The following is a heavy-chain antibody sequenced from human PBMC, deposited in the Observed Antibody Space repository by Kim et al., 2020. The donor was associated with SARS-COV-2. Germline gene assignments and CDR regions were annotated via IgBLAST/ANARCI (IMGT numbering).Heavy chain of an antibody. J-gene: IGHJ4*02. V-gene: IGHV4-59*01. CDR3: ARDTAGAFDY. Sequence: STHHNPSLKSRVTITVDTSKNQFSLKLSSVTAADTAVYYCARDTAGAFDYWGQGTLVTVSS. CDR2: ST. D-gene: IGHD6-19*01.